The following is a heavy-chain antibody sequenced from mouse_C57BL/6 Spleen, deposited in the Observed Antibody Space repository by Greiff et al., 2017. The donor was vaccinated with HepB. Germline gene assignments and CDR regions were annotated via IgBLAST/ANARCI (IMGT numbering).Heavy chain of an antibody. J-gene: IGHJ4*01. Sequence: QVQLQQPGAELVKPGASVKLSCKASGYTFTSYWMQWVKQRPGQGLEWIGEIDPSDSYTNYNQKFKGKATLTVDTSSSTAYMQLSSLTSEDSAVYYCARTYDYGSSRYYAMDYWGQGTSVTVSS. CDR1: GYTFTSYW. D-gene: IGHD1-1*01. V-gene: IGHV1-50*01. CDR2: IDPSDSYT. CDR3: ARTYDYGSSRYYAMDY.